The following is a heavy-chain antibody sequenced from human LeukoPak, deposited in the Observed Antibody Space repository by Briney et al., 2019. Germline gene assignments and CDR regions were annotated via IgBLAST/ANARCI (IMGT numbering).Heavy chain of an antibody. Sequence: GGSLRLSCAASGFTFSSYAMSWVRQAPGKGLEWVSAISGSGGSTYYADSVKGRFTISRDNSKNTLYLQMNSLRAEDTAVYYCTKDRLTYYYDSSGYYFFDYWGQGTLVTVSS. CDR3: TKDRLTYYYDSSGYYFFDY. CDR2: ISGSGGST. D-gene: IGHD3-22*01. J-gene: IGHJ4*02. V-gene: IGHV3-23*01. CDR1: GFTFSSYA.